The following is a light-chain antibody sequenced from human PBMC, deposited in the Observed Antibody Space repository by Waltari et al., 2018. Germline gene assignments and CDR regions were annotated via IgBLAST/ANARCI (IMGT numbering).Light chain of an antibody. J-gene: IGKJ5*01. CDR3: MGALQTAT. Sequence: EIVMTQSPLSLSVPPGEPASISCRSSQSLLHSNGYNYLDWYVQKPGQSPQVLIYLGSDRASGVPDRFSSSGAGTDVTLKISRVEAEDVGIYYCMGALQTATFGPGTRLDIK. CDR2: LGS. CDR1: QSLLHSNGYNY. V-gene: IGKV2-28*01.